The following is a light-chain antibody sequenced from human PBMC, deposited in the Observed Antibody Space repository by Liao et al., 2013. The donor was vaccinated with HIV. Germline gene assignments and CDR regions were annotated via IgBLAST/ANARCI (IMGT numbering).Light chain of an antibody. Sequence: SYELTQPPSVSVSPGQTANITCSGQRLGNKWTSWYQQRPGQSPILVIYDDMKRPSGIPERFSGSNSGNTATLTISGTQAMDEADYYCQAWDSSIYVFGTGTKVTVL. CDR2: DDM. CDR3: QAWDSSIYV. J-gene: IGLJ1*01. V-gene: IGLV3-1*01. CDR1: RLGNKW.